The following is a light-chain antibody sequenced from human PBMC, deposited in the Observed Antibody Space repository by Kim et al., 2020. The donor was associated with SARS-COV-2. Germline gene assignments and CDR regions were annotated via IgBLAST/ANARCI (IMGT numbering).Light chain of an antibody. Sequence: GDRVTISCRASQGISNFLAWYQQRPGKVPKLLIDAASTLQSGVPSRFSGSGSGTDFTLTISTLQPEDVATYYCQKYNSVPQPFGQGTKVDIK. J-gene: IGKJ1*01. CDR2: AAS. CDR3: QKYNSVPQP. CDR1: QGISNF. V-gene: IGKV1-27*01.